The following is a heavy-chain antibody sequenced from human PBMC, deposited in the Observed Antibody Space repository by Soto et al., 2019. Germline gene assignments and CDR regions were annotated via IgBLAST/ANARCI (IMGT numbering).Heavy chain of an antibody. Sequence: SLRLSCAASGFTFDGYAMHWVRQAPGKGLEWVSGISWNSGSIGYADSVKGRFTISRDNAKNSLYLQMNSLRAEDTALYYCAKDFRTQASYYYGMDVWGQGTTVTVSS. CDR1: GFTFDGYA. D-gene: IGHD1-26*01. CDR2: ISWNSGSI. J-gene: IGHJ6*02. CDR3: AKDFRTQASYYYGMDV. V-gene: IGHV3-9*01.